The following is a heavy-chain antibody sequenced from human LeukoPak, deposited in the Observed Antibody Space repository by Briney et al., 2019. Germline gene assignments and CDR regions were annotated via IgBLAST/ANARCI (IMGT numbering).Heavy chain of an antibody. CDR2: IYYSGST. Sequence: SETLSLTCTVSGGSISSGGYYWSWIRQHPGKGLEWIGYIYYSGSTYYNPSLKSRVTISVDTSKNQFSLKLSSVTAADTAMYYCARGGSGQTFDYWGQGTLVTVSS. CDR1: GGSISSGGYY. D-gene: IGHD6-25*01. CDR3: ARGGSGQTFDY. V-gene: IGHV4-31*03. J-gene: IGHJ4*02.